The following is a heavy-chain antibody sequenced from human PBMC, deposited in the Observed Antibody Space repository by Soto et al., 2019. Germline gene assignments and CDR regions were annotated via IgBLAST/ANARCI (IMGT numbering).Heavy chain of an antibody. CDR1: GGSFSGSF. CDR2: VYDSGST. D-gene: IGHD5-12*01. V-gene: IGHV4-59*01. Sequence: SETLSLTCTVSGGSFSGSFWSWIRQPPGKGLEWIGYVYDSGSTNYNPSLKSRVTISLDTSRTQFSLKLSSVTAADTAVYYCEGEPTYNGYDCWGQGILVPVSS. J-gene: IGHJ4*02. CDR3: EGEPTYNGYDC.